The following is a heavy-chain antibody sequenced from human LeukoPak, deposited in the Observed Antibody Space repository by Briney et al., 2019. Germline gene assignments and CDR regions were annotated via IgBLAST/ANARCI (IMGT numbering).Heavy chain of an antibody. CDR2: IYHSGST. CDR3: ARVGRYDAFDI. CDR1: GYSISSGNY. J-gene: IGHJ3*02. Sequence: SETLSLTCIVSGYSISSGNYWGWIRQPPGKGLEWIGSIYHSGSTYYNPSLKSRVTISEDTSKNKFSLKLSSVTAADTAVYYCARVGRYDAFDIWGQGTMDTVSS. D-gene: IGHD3-16*01. V-gene: IGHV4-38-2*02.